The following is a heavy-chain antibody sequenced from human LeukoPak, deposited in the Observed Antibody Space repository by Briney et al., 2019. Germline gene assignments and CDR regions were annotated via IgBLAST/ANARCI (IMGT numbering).Heavy chain of an antibody. CDR3: ARLPKLNIWGSYRFTHFDS. Sequence: GESLKISCKSSGYRFSSYWIGWVRQMPGKGLEWMGNIYPDDSDTTYSPSFQGQVTISADKSINTAYLQWSSLKASDTAMYYCARLPKLNIWGSYRFTHFDSWGQGTLVTVSS. CDR2: IYPDDSDT. V-gene: IGHV5-51*01. CDR1: GYRFSSYW. J-gene: IGHJ4*01. D-gene: IGHD3-16*02.